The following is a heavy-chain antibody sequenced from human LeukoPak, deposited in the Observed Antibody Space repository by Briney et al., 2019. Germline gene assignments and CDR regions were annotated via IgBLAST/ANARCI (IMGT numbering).Heavy chain of an antibody. Sequence: GASVKVSCKASGYTFAPYYIHWVRQAPGQGLEWMGKINPSTGISACTERFQGRVTMTADTSTNTVYMELSSLISEDIAMYYCTPSGDGWGLDYWGQGTLVTVSS. D-gene: IGHD1-26*01. CDR2: INPSTGIS. J-gene: IGHJ4*02. CDR3: TPSGDGWGLDY. V-gene: IGHV1-46*01. CDR1: GYTFAPYY.